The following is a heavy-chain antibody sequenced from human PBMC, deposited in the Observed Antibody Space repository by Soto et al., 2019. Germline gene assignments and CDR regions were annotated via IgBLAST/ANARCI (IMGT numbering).Heavy chain of an antibody. CDR2: IYYSGST. CDR3: AGAFAYYYDSSGYYPPPDY. V-gene: IGHV4-31*03. Sequence: PSETLSLTCTVSGGSISSGGYYWSWIRQHPGKGLEWIGYIYYSGSTYYNPSLKSRVTISVDTSKNQFSLKLSSVTAADTAVYYCAGAFAYYYDSSGYYPPPDYWGQGTLVTVSS. CDR1: GGSISSGGYY. D-gene: IGHD3-22*01. J-gene: IGHJ4*02.